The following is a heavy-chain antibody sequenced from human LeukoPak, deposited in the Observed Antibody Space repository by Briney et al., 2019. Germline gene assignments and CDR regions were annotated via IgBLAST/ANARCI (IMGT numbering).Heavy chain of an antibody. CDR2: LDESGRP. V-gene: IGHV4-39*07. CDR3: ARDTSYDSSGYYWACDAFDI. D-gene: IGHD3-22*01. Sequence: SETLSLTCSVSGGSTRSGRHHWAWVRQPPGKGLEFIGSLDESGRPYYNAPLKSRVTISEDSSGKQFSLNLSSVTAADTAVYYCARDTSYDSSGYYWACDAFDIWGQGTMVTVSS. J-gene: IGHJ3*02. CDR1: GGSTRSGRHH.